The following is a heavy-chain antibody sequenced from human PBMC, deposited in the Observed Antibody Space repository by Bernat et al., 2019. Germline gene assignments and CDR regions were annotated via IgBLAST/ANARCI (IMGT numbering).Heavy chain of an antibody. J-gene: IGHJ4*02. Sequence: QVQLQESGPGLVKPSETLSLTCTVSGGSISSYFWSWVRQPPGKGLERIGYISYSGSSNYNPSLKSRVTISVDTSKNHFSLRLSSVTAADTAVYYCARLGFLEWLAYDYWGQGTLVTVSS. CDR3: ARLGFLEWLAYDY. CDR1: GGSISSYF. V-gene: IGHV4-59*08. D-gene: IGHD3-3*01. CDR2: ISYSGSS.